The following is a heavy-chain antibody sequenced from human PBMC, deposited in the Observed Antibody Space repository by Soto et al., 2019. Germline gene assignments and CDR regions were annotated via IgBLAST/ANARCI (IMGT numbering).Heavy chain of an antibody. CDR3: VRGGYVHAFDY. D-gene: IGHD5-12*01. J-gene: IGHJ4*02. CDR1: GGSSSYYY. V-gene: IGHV4-59*01. Sequence: LSLTCTVSGGSSSYYYWGWIRQPPGKGLEWIGSIYYSGNTHYNPSLKSRVTISVDTSMNQFSLNLDSVTAVDSAVYYCVRGGYVHAFDYWGQGALVTVSS. CDR2: IYYSGNT.